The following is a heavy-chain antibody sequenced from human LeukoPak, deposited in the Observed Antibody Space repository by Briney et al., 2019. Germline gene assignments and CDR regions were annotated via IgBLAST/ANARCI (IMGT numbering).Heavy chain of an antibody. D-gene: IGHD1-14*01. CDR3: ARVNRAQDRSGTTSWYIDY. J-gene: IGHJ4*02. V-gene: IGHV4-59*01. CDR1: GGSISSYY. CDR2: IYYSGST. Sequence: SETLSLTCTVSGGSISSYYWSWIRQPPGKGVEWIGYIYYSGSTNYNPSLKSRVTMSADTSKNQFSLKLSSVTAADAAVYYCARVNRAQDRSGTTSWYIDYWGQGTLVTVSS.